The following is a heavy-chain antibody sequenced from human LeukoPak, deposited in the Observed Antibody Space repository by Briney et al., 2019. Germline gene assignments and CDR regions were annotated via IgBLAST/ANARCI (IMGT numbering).Heavy chain of an antibody. Sequence: SETLSLTCTVSGGSISSYYWNWIRQPAGSGLEWIGRIYSSGHTNYNPSLKSRVTMSVDKSKNQFSLKVTSVTAADTAVYYCARERNGDFDHWGQGTLVTVSS. D-gene: IGHD7-27*01. CDR2: IYSSGHT. J-gene: IGHJ4*02. V-gene: IGHV4-4*07. CDR3: ARERNGDFDH. CDR1: GGSISSYY.